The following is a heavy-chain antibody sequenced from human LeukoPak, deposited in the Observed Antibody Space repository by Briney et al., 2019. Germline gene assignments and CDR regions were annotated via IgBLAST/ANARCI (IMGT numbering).Heavy chain of an antibody. CDR2: ICYGGST. CDR1: GGSISSSSYY. D-gene: IGHD5-18*01. J-gene: IGHJ3*02. V-gene: IGHV4-39*07. CDR3: ASGRGLYSFYAFTI. Sequence: SETLSLTCTVSGGSISSSSYYWGWIRQPPRKGLEWIGSICYGGSTNYNPSLESRVTISVDTSKKQFSLILSSVTAADTAVYYCASGRGLYSFYAFTIWGQGTMVTVSS.